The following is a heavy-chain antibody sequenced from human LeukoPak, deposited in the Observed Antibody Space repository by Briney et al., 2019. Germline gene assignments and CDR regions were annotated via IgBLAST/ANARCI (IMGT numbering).Heavy chain of an antibody. J-gene: IGHJ4*02. CDR1: GGSITSNTW. CDR2: IHHSGST. Sequence: SETLSLTCSVSGGSITSNTWWSWVRQPPGQGLEWIGEIHHSGSTNYNPSLKSRATISVDKSSNQFSLMLTSVTAAGTAVYYCARNPGSDYPEWWGQGTLVTVSS. D-gene: IGHD4-17*01. V-gene: IGHV4-4*02. CDR3: ARNPGSDYPEW.